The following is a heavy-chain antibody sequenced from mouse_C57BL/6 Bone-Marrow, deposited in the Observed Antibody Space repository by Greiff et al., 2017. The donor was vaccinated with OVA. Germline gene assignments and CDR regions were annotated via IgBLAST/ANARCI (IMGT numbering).Heavy chain of an antibody. D-gene: IGHD2-10*01. V-gene: IGHV1-55*01. CDR2: IYPGSGST. CDR1: GYTFTSYW. CDR3: ARPTYFAAMDY. J-gene: IGHJ4*01. Sequence: QVQLQQPGAELVKPGASVKMSCKASGYTFTSYWITWVKQRPGQGLEWIGDIYPGSGSTNYNEQFKSKATLTVDTSSSTAYMQLSNLTSEDSAVEYCARPTYFAAMDYWGQGTSVTVSS.